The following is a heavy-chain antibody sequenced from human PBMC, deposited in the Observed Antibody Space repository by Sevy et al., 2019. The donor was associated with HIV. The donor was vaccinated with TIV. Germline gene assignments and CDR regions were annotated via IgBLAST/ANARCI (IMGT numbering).Heavy chain of an antibody. CDR2: IRYDGSDK. D-gene: IGHD6-13*01. V-gene: IGHV3-30*02. Sequence: GGSLRLSCAASGFTYSNDGMHWVRQVPGKGLEWVTFIRYDGSDKYYAASVKGRFTISRDDSKNTLYLQMDSLRPEDTSIYYCAKDLAGPGRRYFDYWGQGTLVTVSS. J-gene: IGHJ4*02. CDR3: AKDLAGPGRRYFDY. CDR1: GFTYSNDG.